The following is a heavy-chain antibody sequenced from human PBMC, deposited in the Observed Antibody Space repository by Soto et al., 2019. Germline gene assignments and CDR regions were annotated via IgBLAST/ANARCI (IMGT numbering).Heavy chain of an antibody. J-gene: IGHJ4*02. D-gene: IGHD3-10*01. V-gene: IGHV1-18*01. CDR2: ISAYNGDTET. CDR1: GYTFSTYG. Sequence: QVQLVQSGAEVKKPGASVKVSCKASGYTFSTYGISWVRQAPGQGLEWMGWISAYNGDTETNYAQKFQGRVTMTTDTSTCAAYIELGNPETDDPAVLFWSGGAAVIAGTGPDYLGQGTLVTVSS. CDR3: SGGAAVIAGTGPDY.